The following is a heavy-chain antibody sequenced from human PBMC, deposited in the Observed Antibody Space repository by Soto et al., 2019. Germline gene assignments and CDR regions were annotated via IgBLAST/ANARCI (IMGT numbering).Heavy chain of an antibody. CDR2: IIPIFGTA. D-gene: IGHD5-18*01. V-gene: IGHV1-69*13. J-gene: IGHJ5*02. Sequence: SVKVSCKASGGTFSSYAISWVRQAPGQGLEWMGGIIPIFGTANYAQKFQGRVTITADESTSTAYMELSSLRSEDTAVYYCARLGYSYGYTDLTYNWFDPWGQGTLVTVSS. CDR1: GGTFSSYA. CDR3: ARLGYSYGYTDLTYNWFDP.